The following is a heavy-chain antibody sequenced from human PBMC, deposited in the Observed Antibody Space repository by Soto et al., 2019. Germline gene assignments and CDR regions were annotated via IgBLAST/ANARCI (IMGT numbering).Heavy chain of an antibody. J-gene: IGHJ4*02. CDR3: ASVDTAMVHWGSFDY. CDR1: GFTFSSYG. D-gene: IGHD5-18*01. Sequence: VGSLRLSCAASGFTFSSYGMHWVRQAPGKGLEWVAVIWYDGSNKYYADSVKGRFTISRDNSKNTLYLQMNSLRAEDTAVYYCASVDTAMVHWGSFDYWGQGTLVTVSS. CDR2: IWYDGSNK. V-gene: IGHV3-33*01.